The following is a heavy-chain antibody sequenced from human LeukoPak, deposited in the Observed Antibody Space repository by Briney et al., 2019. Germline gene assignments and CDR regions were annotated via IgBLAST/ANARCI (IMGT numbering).Heavy chain of an antibody. CDR3: ARGGAKGYNYFDY. V-gene: IGHV1-2*02. J-gene: IGHJ4*02. CDR2: INPNSGGT. CDR1: GYTFTGYY. D-gene: IGHD5-24*01. Sequence: ASVEVSCKASGYTFTGYYMHWVRQAPGQGLEWMGWINPNSGGTNYAQKFQGRVTMTRDTSISTAYMDLSRLTSDDTAVYYRARGGAKGYNYFDYWGQGTLVTVSS.